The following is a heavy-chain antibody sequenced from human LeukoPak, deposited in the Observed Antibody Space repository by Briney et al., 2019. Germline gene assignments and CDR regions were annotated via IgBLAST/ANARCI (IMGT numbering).Heavy chain of an antibody. Sequence: GGSLRLSCAASGLTFSNYGMHWVRQAPGKGLEWVSVISYDGSSKYYADSVKGRFTISRDNSKNTLYLQMNGLRAEDTAVFYCAKESQPFGDYLRSLDNWGQGTLVTVSS. J-gene: IGHJ4*02. D-gene: IGHD4-17*01. CDR2: ISYDGSSK. CDR3: AKESQPFGDYLRSLDN. V-gene: IGHV3-30*18. CDR1: GLTFSNYG.